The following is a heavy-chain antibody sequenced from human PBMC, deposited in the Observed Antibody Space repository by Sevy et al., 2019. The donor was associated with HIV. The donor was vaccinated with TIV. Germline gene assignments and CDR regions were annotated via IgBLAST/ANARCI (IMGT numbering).Heavy chain of an antibody. V-gene: IGHV3-74*01. J-gene: IGHJ2*01. CDR2: VNTDGSST. CDR3: AKRGGHGSGSCYWDFDL. CDR1: GFTFSSYW. D-gene: IGHD3-10*01. Sequence: GGSLRLSCAASGFTFSSYWMHWVRQAPGKGLVWVSHVNTDGSSTSYADSVKGRFTISRDNAKNTLYLQMNSLRAEDTAVYYCAKRGGHGSGSCYWDFDLWGRGTLVTVSS.